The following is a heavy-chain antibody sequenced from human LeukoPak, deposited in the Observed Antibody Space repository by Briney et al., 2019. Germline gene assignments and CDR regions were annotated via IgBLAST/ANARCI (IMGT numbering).Heavy chain of an antibody. D-gene: IGHD3-10*01. Sequence: GASVKVSCKASGYTFTSYGISWVRQAPGQGLEWMGWISAYNGNTNYAQKLQGRVTITTDESTSTAYMELSSLRSEDTAVYYCARAQYRGVYYFDYWGQGTLVTVSS. V-gene: IGHV1-18*01. J-gene: IGHJ4*02. CDR2: ISAYNGNT. CDR1: GYTFTSYG. CDR3: ARAQYRGVYYFDY.